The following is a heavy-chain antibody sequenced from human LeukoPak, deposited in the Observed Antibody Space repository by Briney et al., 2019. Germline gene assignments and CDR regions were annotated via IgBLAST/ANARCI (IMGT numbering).Heavy chain of an antibody. CDR1: GFTFSSYA. CDR2: ISYDGSNK. CDR3: ARVQKVGATGGEFDY. D-gene: IGHD1-26*01. Sequence: GGSLRLSCAASGFTFSSYAMHWVRQAPGKGLEWVAVISYDGSNKYYADSVKGRFTISRDNSKNTLYLQMNSLRAEDTAVYYCARVQKVGATGGEFDYWGQGTLVTVSS. J-gene: IGHJ4*02. V-gene: IGHV3-30*04.